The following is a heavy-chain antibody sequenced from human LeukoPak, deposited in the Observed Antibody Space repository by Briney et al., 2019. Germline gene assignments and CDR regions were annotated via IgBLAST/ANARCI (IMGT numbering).Heavy chain of an antibody. CDR3: AREGYYGSGSPPSLYFDY. D-gene: IGHD3-10*01. J-gene: IGHJ4*02. CDR2: IKQDGSEK. V-gene: IGHV3-7*01. Sequence: GGSLRLSCAASGFTFSSFWMSWVRQAPGKGLEWVAHIKQDGSEKYYVDSVKGRFTISRDNSRSTLYLQMNSLRPEDTAIYYCAREGYYGSGSPPSLYFDYWGQGTLVTVSS. CDR1: GFTFSSFW.